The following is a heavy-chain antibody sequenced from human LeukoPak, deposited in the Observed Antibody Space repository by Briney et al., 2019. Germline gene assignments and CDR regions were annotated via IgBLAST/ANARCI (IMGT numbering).Heavy chain of an antibody. V-gene: IGHV4-59*01. J-gene: IGHJ4*02. D-gene: IGHD1-26*01. CDR1: GFTFSSYA. Sequence: GSLRLSCAASGFTFSSYAMSWIRQPPGKGLEWIGYIYYSGSTNYNPSLKSRVTISVDTSKNQFSLKLSSVTAADTAVYYCARELGGSYGGYYFDYWGQGTLVTVSS. CDR3: ARELGGSYGGYYFDY. CDR2: IYYSGST.